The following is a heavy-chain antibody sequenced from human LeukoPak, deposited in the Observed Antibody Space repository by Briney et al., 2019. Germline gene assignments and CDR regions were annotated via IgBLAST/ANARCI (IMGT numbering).Heavy chain of an antibody. Sequence: SETLSLTCAVYGGSFSGYYWNWIRQPPGKGLEWIGEINHSGSTNYNPSLKSRVTISVDTSKNQFSLKLSSVTAADTAVYYCARRTLLWFGELFGRNWFDPWGQGTLVTVSS. V-gene: IGHV4-34*01. CDR2: INHSGST. D-gene: IGHD3-10*01. CDR3: ARRTLLWFGELFGRNWFDP. CDR1: GGSFSGYY. J-gene: IGHJ5*02.